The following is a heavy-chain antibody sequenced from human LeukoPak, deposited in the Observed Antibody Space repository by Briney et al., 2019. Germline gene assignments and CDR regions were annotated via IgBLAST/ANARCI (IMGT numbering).Heavy chain of an antibody. Sequence: GGSLRLSCAASGFTFSSYAMSSVRQAPGKGLEWVSSISSSSSYIYYADSVKGRFTISRDNAKNSLYLQMNSLRAEDTAVYYCARDRGYYYESGGLSYYFAYSGQGTLVTVSS. CDR3: ARDRGYYYESGGLSYYFAY. CDR1: GFTFSSYA. V-gene: IGHV3-21*01. CDR2: ISSSSSYI. J-gene: IGHJ4*02. D-gene: IGHD3-10*01.